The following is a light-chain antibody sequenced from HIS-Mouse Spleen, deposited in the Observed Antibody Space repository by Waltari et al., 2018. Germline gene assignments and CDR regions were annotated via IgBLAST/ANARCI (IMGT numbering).Light chain of an antibody. V-gene: IGLV3-10*01. Sequence: SYELTQPPSVSVSPGQTARITCSGDALPKKYAYWYRQKSGQAPVLVIYEDSKRPAGIPERFSGSSSGTMATLTISGAQVEDEADYYCQSYDSSNWVFGGGTKLTVL. J-gene: IGLJ3*02. CDR3: QSYDSSNWV. CDR1: ALPKKY. CDR2: EDS.